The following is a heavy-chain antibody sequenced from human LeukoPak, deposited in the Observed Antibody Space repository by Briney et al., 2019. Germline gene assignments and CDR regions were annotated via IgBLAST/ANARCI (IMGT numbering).Heavy chain of an antibody. Sequence: GGSLRLSCEASGFXFSNAWMTWVRQAPGKGLEWVGRIKSKTDGGTTDYAAPVKGRFTISRDDSKNTLYLQMNSLKTEDTAVYYCTREAVTANGYFDYWGQGTLVTVSS. J-gene: IGHJ4*02. CDR1: GFXFSNAW. D-gene: IGHD2-21*02. V-gene: IGHV3-15*01. CDR2: IKSKTDGGTT. CDR3: TREAVTANGYFDY.